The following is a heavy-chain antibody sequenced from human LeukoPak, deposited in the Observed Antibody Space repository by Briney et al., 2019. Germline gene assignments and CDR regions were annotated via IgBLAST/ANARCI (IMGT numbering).Heavy chain of an antibody. D-gene: IGHD1-26*01. CDR2: ISAYNGNT. J-gene: IGHJ6*02. CDR3: ARDDSGSSPRPYYYYGMDV. Sequence: ASVKVSCTASGYTFTSYGISWVRQAPGQGLEWMGWISAYNGNTNYAQKLQGRVTMTTDTSTSTAYMELRSLRSDDTAVYYCARDDSGSSPRPYYYYGMDVWGQGTTVTVSS. CDR1: GYTFTSYG. V-gene: IGHV1-18*01.